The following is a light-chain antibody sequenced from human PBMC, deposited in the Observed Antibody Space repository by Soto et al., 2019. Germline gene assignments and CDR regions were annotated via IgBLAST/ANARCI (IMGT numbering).Light chain of an antibody. Sequence: LTQPASVSGSPGQSVTISCSGSDIGNYNLVSWYQHLPGRAPKLLIFEVTMRPSGISDRFSGSKSASTASLTISGLQAEDEGDYYCASYAGSRTYVFGSGTKVTVL. J-gene: IGLJ1*01. CDR3: ASYAGSRTYV. CDR1: SDIGNYNL. CDR2: EVT. V-gene: IGLV2-23*02.